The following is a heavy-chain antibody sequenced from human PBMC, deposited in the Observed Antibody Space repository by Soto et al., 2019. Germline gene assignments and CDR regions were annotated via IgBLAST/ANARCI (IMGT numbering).Heavy chain of an antibody. CDR2: ISYDGSNK. CDR3: ARDQGGTTLYYHGMDV. Sequence: QVQLVESGGGVVQPGRSLRLSCAASGFTFSSYAMHWVRQAPGQGLEWVALISYDGSNKYYADSVKGRFTISRDNSKNXLDLQMNSLRPEDTAVYHCARDQGGTTLYYHGMDVWGQGTTVTVSS. J-gene: IGHJ6*02. D-gene: IGHD1-7*01. CDR1: GFTFSSYA. V-gene: IGHV3-30-3*01.